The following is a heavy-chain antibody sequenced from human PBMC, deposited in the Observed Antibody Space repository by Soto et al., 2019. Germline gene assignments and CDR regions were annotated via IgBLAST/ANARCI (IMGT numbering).Heavy chain of an antibody. CDR2: IFPGDSDT. J-gene: IGHJ4*02. CDR1: GYNFGGYW. Sequence: PGESLKISCKASGYNFGGYWIGWVRQMPGKGLEWMGIIFPGDSDTRYSPSFQGQVTISADKSISTVYLQWRSLKASDTAIYFCARGGFIGTTPDYWGQGTRVTVSS. CDR3: ARGGFIGTTPDY. V-gene: IGHV5-51*01. D-gene: IGHD1-7*01.